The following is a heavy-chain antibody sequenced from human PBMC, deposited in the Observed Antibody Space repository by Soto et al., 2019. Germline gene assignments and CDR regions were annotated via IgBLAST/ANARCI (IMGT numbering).Heavy chain of an antibody. Sequence: GGSLRLSCAASGFTVSSNYMSWVRQAPGKGLEWVSVIYSGGSTYYADSVKGRFTISRDNSKNTLYLQMNSLRAVDTAVYYCARYAPNYGSGSYYKPHAPFDYWGQGTLVTVSS. D-gene: IGHD3-10*01. CDR3: ARYAPNYGSGSYYKPHAPFDY. V-gene: IGHV3-53*01. J-gene: IGHJ4*02. CDR2: IYSGGST. CDR1: GFTVSSNY.